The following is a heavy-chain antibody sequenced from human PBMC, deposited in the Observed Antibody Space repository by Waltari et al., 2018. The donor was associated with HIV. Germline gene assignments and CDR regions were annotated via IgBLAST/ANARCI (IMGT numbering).Heavy chain of an antibody. V-gene: IGHV1-8*01. CDR1: QYTFTAFD. CDR3: TRGWTTRYYYGLDV. Sequence: QVQLVQSGAEVKKPGASVKVSCKASQYTFTAFDINWVRQATGHGLEWMGWMNPKSGNTGYAEKFQGRVTMTRNTSTNTAYMELSSLRSDDTAMYYCTRGWTTRYYYGLDVWGQGTTVIVSS. J-gene: IGHJ6*02. CDR2: MNPKSGNT. D-gene: IGHD4-17*01.